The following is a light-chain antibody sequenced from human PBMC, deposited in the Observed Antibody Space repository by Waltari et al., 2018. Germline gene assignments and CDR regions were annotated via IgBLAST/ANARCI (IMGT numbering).Light chain of an antibody. CDR1: QSISPW. V-gene: IGKV1-5*03. CDR3: QQYHTDWT. Sequence: DIQMTQSPSTLSASVGDRVTITCRASQSISPWLAWYQQKPGKAPKLLIYKTSDLESGVPSRFSGSGSGTEFTLTISSLQPDDLATYYCQQYHTDWTFGQGTKVEIK. J-gene: IGKJ1*01. CDR2: KTS.